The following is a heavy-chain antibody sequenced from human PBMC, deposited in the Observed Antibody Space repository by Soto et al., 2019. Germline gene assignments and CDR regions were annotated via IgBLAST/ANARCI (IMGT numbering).Heavy chain of an antibody. CDR1: GFTLSRHT. CDR2: IGSRTSDI. Sequence: VGSLRLSCAASGFTLSRHTMNWVRQAPGKGLEWVSFIGSRTSDIYYADSVKGRFTISRDNAKNSLYLDLTRLRAEDTAVYFCVRDYYDTSGYPNTFDIWGQGTMVTVS. J-gene: IGHJ3*02. CDR3: VRDYYDTSGYPNTFDI. D-gene: IGHD3-22*01. V-gene: IGHV3-21*01.